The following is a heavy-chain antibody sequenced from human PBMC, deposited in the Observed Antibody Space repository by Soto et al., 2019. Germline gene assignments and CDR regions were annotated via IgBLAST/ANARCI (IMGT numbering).Heavy chain of an antibody. CDR1: GHSVTSSDYY. V-gene: IGHV4-39*01. J-gene: IGHJ6*02. Sequence: SETLSLTCSVSGHSVTSSDYYWAWIRQPPGKGLEWIGSMFYSGLTYYNPSLKSRVTLSVDTSKNQFSVRLNSVTAADTAVYYCAPLSVSLSGPYGIHVWGQGTTVTVSS. CDR2: MFYSGLT. D-gene: IGHD2-15*01. CDR3: APLSVSLSGPYGIHV.